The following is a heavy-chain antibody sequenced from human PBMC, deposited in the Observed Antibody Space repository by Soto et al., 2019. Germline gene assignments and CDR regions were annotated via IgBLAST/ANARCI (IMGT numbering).Heavy chain of an antibody. Sequence: SETLSLTCTVSGGSISSYYWSWIRQPPGKGLEWIGYIYYSGSTNYNPSLKSRVTISVDTSKNQFSLKLSSVTAADTAVYYCARDPLDSSGYYFDYWGQGTLVTVSS. V-gene: IGHV4-59*01. CDR1: GGSISSYY. D-gene: IGHD3-22*01. CDR3: ARDPLDSSGYYFDY. CDR2: IYYSGST. J-gene: IGHJ4*02.